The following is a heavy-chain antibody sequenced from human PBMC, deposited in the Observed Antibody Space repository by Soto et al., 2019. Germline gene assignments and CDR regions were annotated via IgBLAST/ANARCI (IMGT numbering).Heavy chain of an antibody. CDR3: AKWSRQLGGWGIDP. V-gene: IGHV4-4*07. D-gene: IGHD3-16*01. Sequence: QVQLQESGPGLVKPSETLSLTCTISGGSIKTDFWTWIRQPSGRGLEWIGRLSSNGIDYNPSLQSRITMSGDPSKNQISLRLTSVTAADTAVYYCAKWSRQLGGWGIDPWRQGTLVTVSS. J-gene: IGHJ5*02. CDR1: GGSIKTDF. CDR2: LSSNGI.